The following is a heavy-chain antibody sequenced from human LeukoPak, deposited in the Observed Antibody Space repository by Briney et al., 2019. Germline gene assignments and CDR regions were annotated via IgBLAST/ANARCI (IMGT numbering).Heavy chain of an antibody. V-gene: IGHV3-23*01. D-gene: IGHD3-9*01. Sequence: GASLRLSCAASGFTFSNYAMSWVRQAPGKGLEWVSAIVGSGGSTYYADSVKGRFTISRNTSNNTLFLQMNSLRVEDTALYYCSKWGDYDVLTGYYASDFWGQGTLVTVSS. J-gene: IGHJ4*02. CDR3: SKWGDYDVLTGYYASDF. CDR1: GFTFSNYA. CDR2: IVGSGGST.